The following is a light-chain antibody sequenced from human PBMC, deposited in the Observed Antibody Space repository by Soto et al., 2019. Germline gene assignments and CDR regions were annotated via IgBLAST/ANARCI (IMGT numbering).Light chain of an antibody. J-gene: IGLJ3*02. V-gene: IGLV8-61*01. CDR3: GLYMGSGIAV. CDR2: NTN. CDR1: SGSVSTSYY. Sequence: VTQEPSFSVSPGGTVTLTCGLSSGSVSTSYYPSWYQQTPGQAPRTLIYNTNTRSSGVPDRFSGSIRGNKAALTIAGAQADDESDYYCGLYMGSGIAVFGGGTKLTVL.